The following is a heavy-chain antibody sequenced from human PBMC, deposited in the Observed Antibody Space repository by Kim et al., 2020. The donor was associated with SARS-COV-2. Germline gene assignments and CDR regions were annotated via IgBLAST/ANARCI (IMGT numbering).Heavy chain of an antibody. Sequence: YAVSGTSRITINPDTSKNQFSLPLNSVTPEDTAVYYCARDSIYYYYYMDVWGKGTTVTVSS. CDR3: ARDSIYYYYYMDV. J-gene: IGHJ6*03. V-gene: IGHV6-1*01.